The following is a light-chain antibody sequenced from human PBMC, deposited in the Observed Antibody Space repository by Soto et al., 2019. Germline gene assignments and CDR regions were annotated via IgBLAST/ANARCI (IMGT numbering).Light chain of an antibody. V-gene: IGKV3-11*01. CDR1: QSVSNY. CDR2: DTS. J-gene: IGKJ1*01. Sequence: EVVLTQSPATLSLSPGERATLSCRASQSVSNYLAWYQQKPGQAPRLLIYDTSNRATGIPARFTGSGSGTDLTLTISSLEPEDFAVYYCQQRGSWPPWTFGQGTKVEI. CDR3: QQRGSWPPWT.